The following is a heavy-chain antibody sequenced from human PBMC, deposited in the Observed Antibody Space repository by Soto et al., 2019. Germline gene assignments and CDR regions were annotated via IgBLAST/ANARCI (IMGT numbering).Heavy chain of an antibody. Sequence: EVQLVQSGAEVKQPGESLRISCKGSGYSFTSYWITWVRQMPGKGLEWMGRIDPSDSYTNYSPSFQGHVTISADESISTAYLQWISLKASDTAMYYCARLSGGRYYDFWSGYPRFDPWGQGTLVTVSS. D-gene: IGHD3-3*01. V-gene: IGHV5-10-1*03. CDR3: ARLSGGRYYDFWSGYPRFDP. CDR1: GYSFTSYW. J-gene: IGHJ5*02. CDR2: IDPSDSYT.